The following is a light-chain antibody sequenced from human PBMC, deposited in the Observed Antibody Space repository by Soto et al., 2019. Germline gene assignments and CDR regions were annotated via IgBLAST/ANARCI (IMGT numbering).Light chain of an antibody. J-gene: IGKJ1*01. CDR2: KAS. V-gene: IGKV1-5*03. CDR1: QSVSFW. CDR3: QQYRTFWT. Sequence: DIQMTQSPSSLSASVGDRVTITCRASQSVSFWLAWYQQKPGKAPKLLIYKASTLESGVPSRFSGGGFGTEFTLTISSLQPDDYATYYCQQYRTFWTFGQVTKVDIK.